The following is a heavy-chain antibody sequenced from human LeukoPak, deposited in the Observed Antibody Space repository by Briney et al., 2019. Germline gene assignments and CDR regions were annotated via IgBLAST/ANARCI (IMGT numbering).Heavy chain of an antibody. CDR1: GFTFSSYA. CDR3: ATIVGATHRPNWFDP. V-gene: IGHV3-23*01. D-gene: IGHD1-26*01. Sequence: GGSLRLSCAASGFTFSSYAMSWVRQAPGKGLGWVSAISGSGGSTYYADSVKGRFTISRDNSKNTLYLQMNSLRAEDTAVYYCATIVGATHRPNWFDPWGQGTLVTVSS. J-gene: IGHJ5*02. CDR2: ISGSGGST.